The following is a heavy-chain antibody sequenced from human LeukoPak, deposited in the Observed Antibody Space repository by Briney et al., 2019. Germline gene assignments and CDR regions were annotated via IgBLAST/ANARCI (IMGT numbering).Heavy chain of an antibody. V-gene: IGHV4-38-2*02. CDR3: AREIRPDYYDSSGSWAFDI. CDR1: GYSISSGYY. Sequence: SETLSLTCAVSGYSISSGYYWGWIRPPPGKGLEWIGSIYHSGSTYYNPSLKSRVTISVDTSKNQFSLKLSSVTAADTAVYYCAREIRPDYYDSSGSWAFDIWGQGTMVTVSS. CDR2: IYHSGST. J-gene: IGHJ3*02. D-gene: IGHD3-22*01.